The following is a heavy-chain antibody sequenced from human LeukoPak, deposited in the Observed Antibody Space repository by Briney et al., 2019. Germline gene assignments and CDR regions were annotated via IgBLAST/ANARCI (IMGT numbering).Heavy chain of an antibody. D-gene: IGHD2-21*02. CDR1: GGSISSSSHY. J-gene: IGHJ4*02. V-gene: IGHV4-39*01. CDR3: ARQDSLERYCGGDCPPSSYFDY. Sequence: PSETLSLTCTVSGGSISSSSHYWGWIRQPPGKGLEWIGSIYYSGSTYYNPSLKSRVTISVDTSKNQFSLKLSSVTAADTAVYYCARQDSLERYCGGDCPPSSYFDYWGQGTLVTVSS. CDR2: IYYSGST.